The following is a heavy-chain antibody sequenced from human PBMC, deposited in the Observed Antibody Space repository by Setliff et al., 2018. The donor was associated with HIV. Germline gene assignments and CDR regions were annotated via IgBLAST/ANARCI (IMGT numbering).Heavy chain of an antibody. V-gene: IGHV3-30*02. CDR3: AMSPYSSGLFDY. CDR1: GFTFSSYA. J-gene: IGHJ4*02. CDR2: LRFDGSNQ. D-gene: IGHD6-19*01. Sequence: PGGSLRLSCAASGFTFSSYAMHWVRQAPGKGLEWVAFLRFDGSNQYYADSVKGRFTISRDNSRKTLYLRMNRLRAEDTAVNYCAMSPYSSGLFDYWGQGTLVTVSA.